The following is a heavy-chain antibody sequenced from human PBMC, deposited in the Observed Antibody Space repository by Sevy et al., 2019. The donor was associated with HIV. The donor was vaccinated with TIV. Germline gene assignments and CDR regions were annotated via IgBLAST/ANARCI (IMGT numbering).Heavy chain of an antibody. CDR2: IKEDGSEQ. V-gene: IGHV3-7*01. Sequence: GGSLRLSCAASGFTFSSYWMSWVRQAPGKGLEWVANIKEDGSEQNYLDSVKGRFTISRDNAKSSLFLEMNHMRAEDPAVYYCARAGLFDYWGQGNLVTVSS. CDR1: GFTFSSYW. J-gene: IGHJ4*02. CDR3: ARAGLFDY.